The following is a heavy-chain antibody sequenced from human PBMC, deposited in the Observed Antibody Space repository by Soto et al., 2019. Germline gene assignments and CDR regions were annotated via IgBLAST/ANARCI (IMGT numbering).Heavy chain of an antibody. Sequence: QLVQSGPEVKKPGASVKVSCKASGYTFSSYTISWVRQAPGQGLEWMGWISPYNGNTKYTQKLQGRLTKTTDTSTSTAYMELGSLRADDTAVYYCARADYGVDDYWGQGTLVTVSS. D-gene: IGHD3-16*01. V-gene: IGHV1-18*01. CDR1: GYTFSSYT. J-gene: IGHJ4*02. CDR2: ISPYNGNT. CDR3: ARADYGVDDY.